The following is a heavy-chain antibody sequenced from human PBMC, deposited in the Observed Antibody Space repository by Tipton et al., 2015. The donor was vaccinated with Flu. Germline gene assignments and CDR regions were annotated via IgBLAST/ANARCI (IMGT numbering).Heavy chain of an antibody. CDR1: GFTVNYNY. J-gene: IGHJ3*02. CDR3: ANHGSDYYDAFNI. V-gene: IGHV3-53*01. D-gene: IGHD3-22*01. CDR2: ISSGGTT. Sequence: VQLVQSGGDLIQPGGSLRLSCAASGFTVNYNYVSWVRQAPGKGLEWVSVISSGGTTYYTDSVKGRFTISRDNSKNTLYLQMNVLTAEDTAVYCCANHGSDYYDAFNIWGQGTMVTVSS.